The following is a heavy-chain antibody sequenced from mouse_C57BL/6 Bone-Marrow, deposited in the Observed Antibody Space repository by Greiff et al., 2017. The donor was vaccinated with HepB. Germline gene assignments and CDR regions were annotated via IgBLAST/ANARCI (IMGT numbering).Heavy chain of an antibody. CDR3: SRGVYYYRSSGFAY. J-gene: IGHJ3*01. CDR1: GYTFTDYN. CDR2: INPNNGGT. V-gene: IGHV1-22*01. D-gene: IGHD1-1*01. Sequence: EVKLQESGPELVKPGASVKMSCKASGYTFTDYNMHWVKQSHGKSLEWIGYINPNNGGTSYNQKFKGKATLTVNKSSSTAYMELRSLTSEDSAVYYCSRGVYYYRSSGFAYWGQGTLVTVSA.